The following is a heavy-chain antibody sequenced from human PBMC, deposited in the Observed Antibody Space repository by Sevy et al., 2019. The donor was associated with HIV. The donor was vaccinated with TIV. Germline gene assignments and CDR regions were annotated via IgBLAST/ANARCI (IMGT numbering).Heavy chain of an antibody. Sequence: ASVKVSCKASGGTFSSHAISWVRQAPGQGLEWMGGIIPIFGTANYAQKFQGRVTITADESTSTAYMELSSLRSEDTAVYYCARGREGDYDFWSGYWDWFDPWGQGTLVTVSS. J-gene: IGHJ5*02. CDR3: ARGREGDYDFWSGYWDWFDP. CDR2: IIPIFGTA. V-gene: IGHV1-69*13. CDR1: GGTFSSHA. D-gene: IGHD3-3*01.